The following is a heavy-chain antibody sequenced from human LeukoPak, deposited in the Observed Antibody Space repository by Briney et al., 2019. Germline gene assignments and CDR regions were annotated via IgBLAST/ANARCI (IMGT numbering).Heavy chain of an antibody. Sequence: GGSLRLSCAASGFTFSSYGMHWVRQAPGKGLEWVAFIRYDGSNKYYADSVKGRFTISRDNSKNTLYLQMNSLRAEDTAVYYCAKDTPVNIVVVPAANSWGQGTLVTVSS. V-gene: IGHV3-30*02. CDR1: GFTFSSYG. CDR2: IRYDGSNK. D-gene: IGHD2-2*01. CDR3: AKDTPVNIVVVPAANS. J-gene: IGHJ4*02.